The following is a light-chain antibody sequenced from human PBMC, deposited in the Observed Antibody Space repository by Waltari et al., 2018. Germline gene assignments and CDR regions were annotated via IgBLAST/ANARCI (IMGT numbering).Light chain of an antibody. CDR1: QSIYIW. CDR2: QAS. J-gene: IGKJ2*01. Sequence: DIQMTQSPSTLPASVGDSVTITCRASQSIYIWLAWYQQKPGKAPNVLIYQASSLQNGVPSRFSGSGSGTEFTLTISSLQPDDFATYYCQQYNYYPYTFGQGTRLEIK. V-gene: IGKV1-5*03. CDR3: QQYNYYPYT.